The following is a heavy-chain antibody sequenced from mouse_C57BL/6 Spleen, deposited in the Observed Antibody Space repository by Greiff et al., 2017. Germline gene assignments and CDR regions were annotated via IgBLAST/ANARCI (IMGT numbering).Heavy chain of an antibody. V-gene: IGHV3-6*01. CDR1: GYSITSGYY. Sequence: DVKLQESGPGLVKPSQSLSLTCSVTGYSITSGYYWNWIRQFPGNKLEWMGYISYDGSNNYNPSLKNRISIPRDTSKHQFFLKLNSVTTEDTATYYCARTIVITTLFDYWGQGTTLTVSS. J-gene: IGHJ2*01. D-gene: IGHD2-4*01. CDR2: ISYDGSN. CDR3: ARTIVITTLFDY.